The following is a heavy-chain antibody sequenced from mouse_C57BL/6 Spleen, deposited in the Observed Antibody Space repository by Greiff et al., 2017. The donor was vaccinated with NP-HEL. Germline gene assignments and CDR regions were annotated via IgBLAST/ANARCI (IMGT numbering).Heavy chain of an antibody. CDR1: GYAFSSYW. V-gene: IGHV1-80*01. CDR3: ARTNYYGSRLDY. Sequence: QVQLQQSGAELVKPGASVKISCKASGYAFSSYWMNWVKQRPGKGLEWIGQIYPGDGDTNYNGKFKGKATLTADKSSSTAYMQLSSLTSEDSAVYFCARTNYYGSRLDYWGQGTTLTVSS. D-gene: IGHD1-1*01. J-gene: IGHJ2*01. CDR2: IYPGDGDT.